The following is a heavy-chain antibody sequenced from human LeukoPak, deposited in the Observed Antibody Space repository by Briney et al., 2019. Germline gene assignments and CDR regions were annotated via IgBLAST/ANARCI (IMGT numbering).Heavy chain of an antibody. V-gene: IGHV4-59*01. J-gene: IGHJ5*02. CDR3: ARGYLDWFDP. CDR2: IYYSGST. D-gene: IGHD1-26*01. Sequence: SETLSLTCTVSGGSISSYFWPWIRQPPGKGLEWIGYIYYSGSTSYNPSLKSRVTMSVDTSKNQFSLNLNSVTAADTAVYYCARGYLDWFDPWGQGTLVTVSS. CDR1: GGSISSYF.